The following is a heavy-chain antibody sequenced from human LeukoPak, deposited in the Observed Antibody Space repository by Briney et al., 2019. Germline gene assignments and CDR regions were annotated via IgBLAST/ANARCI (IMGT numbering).Heavy chain of an antibody. CDR3: AREATGGSGYTFDY. CDR1: GYTFTGYY. J-gene: IGHJ4*02. Sequence: ASVKVSCKASGYTFTGYYMHWVRQAPGQGLEWMGRINPNSGGTNHAQKFQGRVTMTRDTSTSTAYMDLSRLRSDDTAVYYCAREATGGSGYTFDYWGQGTLVTVSS. CDR2: INPNSGGT. D-gene: IGHD3-22*01. V-gene: IGHV1-2*06.